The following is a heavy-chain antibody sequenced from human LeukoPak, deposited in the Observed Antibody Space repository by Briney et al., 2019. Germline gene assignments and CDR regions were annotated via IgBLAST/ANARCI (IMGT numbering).Heavy chain of an antibody. CDR2: IYYSGST. CDR1: GGSISSGGYY. CDR3: ARDRSPPVGWFDP. J-gene: IGHJ5*02. D-gene: IGHD6-19*01. V-gene: IGHV4-31*03. Sequence: SETLSLTCTVSGGSISSGGYYWSWIRQHPGKGLEWIGYIYYSGSTYYNPSLKSRVTKSVDTSKNQFSLKLSSVTAADTAVYYCARDRSPPVGWFDPWGQGTLVTVSS.